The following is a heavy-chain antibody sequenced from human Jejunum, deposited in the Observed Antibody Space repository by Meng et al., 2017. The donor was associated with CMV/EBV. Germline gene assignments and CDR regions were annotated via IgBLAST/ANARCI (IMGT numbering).Heavy chain of an antibody. J-gene: IGHJ5*02. CDR2: INPSAGGT. D-gene: IGHD2-15*01. CDR1: GYTLTPYF. V-gene: IGHV1-46*01. Sequence: NASGYTLTPYFMHWVRQAPGQGLEWMGTINPSAGGTSHAQKFQGRITMARDTSTSTVYMELSSLRSEDTAMYYCARGSCSGDRCPLDTWGQGTLVTVSS. CDR3: ARGSCSGDRCPLDT.